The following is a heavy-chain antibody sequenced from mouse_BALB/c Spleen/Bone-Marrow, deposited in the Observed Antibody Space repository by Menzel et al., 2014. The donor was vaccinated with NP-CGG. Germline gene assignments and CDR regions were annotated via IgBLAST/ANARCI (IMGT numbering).Heavy chain of an antibody. CDR1: GYAISSHW. CDR2: IYPGDGDT. D-gene: IGHD2-3*01. CDR3: ARGRGWYLDY. V-gene: IGHV1-80*01. Sequence: VKLVESGAELVRPGSSVKISCKASGYAISSHWMNWVKQRPGQGLEWIGQIYPGDGDTNYNGKFKGKATLTADKSSSTAYTQISSLTSEDSAVYFCARGRGWYLDYWGQGTTLTVSS. J-gene: IGHJ2*01.